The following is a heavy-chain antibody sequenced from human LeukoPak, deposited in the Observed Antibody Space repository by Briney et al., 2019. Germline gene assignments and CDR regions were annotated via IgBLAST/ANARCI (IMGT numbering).Heavy chain of an antibody. D-gene: IGHD3-22*01. J-gene: IGHJ4*02. CDR1: GFTFSSYG. V-gene: IGHV3-23*01. Sequence: GGSLRLSCAASGFTFSSYGMHWVRQAPGKGLEWVSAISGSGGSTYYADSVKGRFTISRDNSKNTLYLQMNSLRAEDTAVYYCAKGGGGAYYDSSGYSGARVFFDYWGQGTLVTVSS. CDR3: AKGGGGAYYDSSGYSGARVFFDY. CDR2: ISGSGGST.